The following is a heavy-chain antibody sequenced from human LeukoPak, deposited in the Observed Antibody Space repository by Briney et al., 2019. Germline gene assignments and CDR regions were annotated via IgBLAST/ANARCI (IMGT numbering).Heavy chain of an antibody. D-gene: IGHD1-26*01. CDR1: GYTFTRYD. V-gene: IGHV1-69*05. Sequence: SVKVSCKASGYTFTRYDISWVRQAPGQGLEWMGGIIPIFGTANYAQKFQGRVTITTDESTSTAYMELSSLRSEDTAVYYCARAVLRRELLAGLGHWGQGTLVTVSS. J-gene: IGHJ1*01. CDR3: ARAVLRRELLAGLGH. CDR2: IIPIFGTA.